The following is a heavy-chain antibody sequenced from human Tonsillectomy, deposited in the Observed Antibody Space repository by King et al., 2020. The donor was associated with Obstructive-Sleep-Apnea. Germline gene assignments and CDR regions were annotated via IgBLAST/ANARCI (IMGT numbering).Heavy chain of an antibody. V-gene: IGHV1-69*10. CDR1: GGTFTSYA. CDR3: ARDPRISMVRGLAN. D-gene: IGHD3-10*01. Sequence: QLVQSGAEVKKPGSSVKVSCKASGGTFTSYAISWVRQAPGQGLEWMGGIIPILGIADYAQKFHGRVTIIADKSTSTAYMELSSLRSEDTAVYYCARDPRISMVRGLANWGQGTLVTVSS. CDR2: IIPILGIA. J-gene: IGHJ4*02.